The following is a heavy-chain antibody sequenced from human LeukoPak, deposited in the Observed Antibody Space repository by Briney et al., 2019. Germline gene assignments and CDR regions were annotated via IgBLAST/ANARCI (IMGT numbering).Heavy chain of an antibody. J-gene: IGHJ4*02. D-gene: IGHD3-10*01. V-gene: IGHV4-34*01. Sequence: SETLSLTCAVYGGSFSGYYWSWIRQPPGKGLEWIGEINHSGSTNYNPSLKSRVTISVDTSKNQFSLKLSSVTAADTAVYYCARSRRMVRGVIITGYYFDHWGQGTLVTVSS. CDR1: GGSFSGYY. CDR3: ARSRRMVRGVIITGYYFDH. CDR2: INHSGST.